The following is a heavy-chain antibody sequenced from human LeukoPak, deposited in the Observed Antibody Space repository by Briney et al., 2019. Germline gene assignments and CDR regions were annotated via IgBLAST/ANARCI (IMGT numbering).Heavy chain of an antibody. V-gene: IGHV1-18*01. CDR3: ARGTVYGGNAYYFDY. D-gene: IGHD4-23*01. CDR1: GYTFTSYG. CDR2: ISAYNGNT. J-gene: IGHJ4*02. Sequence: ASVKVSCKASGYTFTSYGISWVRQAPGQGLEWMGWISAYNGNTNYAQKLQGRVTMTTDTSTSTAYMELRSLRSDDTAVYYCARGTVYGGNAYYFDYWGQGTLVTVSS.